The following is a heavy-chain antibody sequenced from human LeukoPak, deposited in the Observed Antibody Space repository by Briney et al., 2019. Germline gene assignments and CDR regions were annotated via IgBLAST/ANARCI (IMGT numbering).Heavy chain of an antibody. Sequence: PGGSLRLSCAASGFTFSSYAMSWVRQAPGKGLEWVSAISGSGGSTYYADSVKGRFTISRDNSKNTLYPQMNSLRAEDTAVYYCAKDESRGAYCSSTSCYTREGYWGQGTLVTVSS. CDR3: AKDESRGAYCSSTSCYTREGY. CDR1: GFTFSSYA. D-gene: IGHD2-2*02. CDR2: ISGSGGST. J-gene: IGHJ4*02. V-gene: IGHV3-23*01.